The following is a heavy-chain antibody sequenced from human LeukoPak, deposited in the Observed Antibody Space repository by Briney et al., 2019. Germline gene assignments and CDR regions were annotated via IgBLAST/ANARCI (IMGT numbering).Heavy chain of an antibody. J-gene: IGHJ6*03. CDR2: ISGSGGST. CDR1: GFTFSSYA. V-gene: IGHV3-23*01. CDR3: AKPSYFYYMDV. Sequence: GGSLRLSSAASGFTFSSYAMSWVPQAPGRGLEWVSAISGSGGSTYYADSVKGRFTISRDNSKNALYLQMNSLRAEDTAVYYCAKPSYFYYMDVWGKGTTVTVSS.